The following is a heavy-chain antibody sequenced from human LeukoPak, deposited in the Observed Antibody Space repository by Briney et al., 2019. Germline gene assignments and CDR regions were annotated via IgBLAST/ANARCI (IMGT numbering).Heavy chain of an antibody. J-gene: IGHJ4*02. CDR2: IIPIFGTA. D-gene: IGHD6-19*01. V-gene: IGHV1-69*13. Sequence: ASVKVSCKASGGTFSSYAISWVRQAPGQGLEWMGGIIPIFGTANYAQKFQGRVTITADESTTTAYMELSSLRSEDTAVYYCASAAQRYSSGWYPTWGQETLVTVSS. CDR1: GGTFSSYA. CDR3: ASAAQRYSSGWYPT.